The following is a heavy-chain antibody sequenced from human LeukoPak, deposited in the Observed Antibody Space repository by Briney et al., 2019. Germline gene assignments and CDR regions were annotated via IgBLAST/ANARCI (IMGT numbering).Heavy chain of an antibody. CDR1: GGTFSSYS. CDR3: TRVDRYHYYLDV. V-gene: IGHV1-69*05. CDR2: IMPLFNTA. J-gene: IGHJ6*03. Sequence: SVKVSCKASGGTFSSYSITWVRQAPGQGLEWMGGIMPLFNTANYAQQFQGRVTITTDESTSTAYMELSSLRFEDAAMYYCTRVDRYHYYLDVWGKGTTVTVSS.